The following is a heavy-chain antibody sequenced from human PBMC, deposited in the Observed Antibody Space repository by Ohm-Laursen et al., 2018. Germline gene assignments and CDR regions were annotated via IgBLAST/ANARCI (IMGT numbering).Heavy chain of an antibody. CDR1: GFTFSGYA. Sequence: SLRLSCAASGFTFSGYAMSWVRQAPGKGLEWVSVATGSGHYTYYRDSVKGRFTISRDNSKNTLYLQMSSLRVEDTAVYYCTKGLSGGTGHGNWFDPWGQGTLVTVSS. CDR2: ATGSGHYT. J-gene: IGHJ5*02. CDR3: TKGLSGGTGHGNWFDP. D-gene: IGHD3-10*01. V-gene: IGHV3-23*01.